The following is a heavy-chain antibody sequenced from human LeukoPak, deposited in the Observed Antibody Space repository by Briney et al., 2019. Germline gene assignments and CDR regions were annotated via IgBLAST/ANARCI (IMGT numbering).Heavy chain of an antibody. J-gene: IGHJ6*02. CDR1: GFTFSSYA. V-gene: IGHV3-30-3*01. D-gene: IGHD3-22*01. CDR3: ARDEIDRPYDPRPYYYGMDV. Sequence: PGGSLRLSCAASGFTFSSYAMHWVRQAPGKGLEWVAVISYDGSNKYYADSVKGRFTISRDNSKNTLYLQMNSLRAEDTAVYYCARDEIDRPYDPRPYYYGMDVWGQGTTVTVSS. CDR2: ISYDGSNK.